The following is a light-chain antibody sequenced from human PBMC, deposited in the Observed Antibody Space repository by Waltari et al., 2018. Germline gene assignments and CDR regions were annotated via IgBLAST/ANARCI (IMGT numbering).Light chain of an antibody. CDR3: QQYNYWPPWT. CDR2: RAA. CDR1: QRLVSN. Sequence: LMTQSPPTLSVSPGDRATLACRASQRLVSNVAWYQQRPGQAPRLLLSRAAARATDIPARFSGSGSGTDFTLTISSVESEDVAVYYCQQYNYWPPWTFGQGTKVEI. V-gene: IGKV3-15*01. J-gene: IGKJ1*01.